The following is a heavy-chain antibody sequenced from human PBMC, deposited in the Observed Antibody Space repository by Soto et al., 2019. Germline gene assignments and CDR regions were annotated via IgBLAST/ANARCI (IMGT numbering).Heavy chain of an antibody. Sequence: QITLTESGPTLVKPTQTLTLTCTFSGISLTNSGVGVSWIRQPPGKALEWLAVIYWDDANHFSPSQKSRLTISADASKNHVVLTMTNMDSVDTATYFCAQMDFDLYGMDVWGQGTTVIVSS. CDR3: AQMDFDLYGMDV. CDR1: GISLTNSGVG. D-gene: IGHD3-9*01. V-gene: IGHV2-5*02. CDR2: IYWDDAN. J-gene: IGHJ6*02.